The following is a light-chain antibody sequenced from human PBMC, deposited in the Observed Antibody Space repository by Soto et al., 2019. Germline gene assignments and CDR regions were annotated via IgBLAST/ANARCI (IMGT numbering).Light chain of an antibody. V-gene: IGKV1-9*01. CDR2: AAS. CDR3: QQLNSYPRT. Sequence: IQLTQSPSFLSASVGDRVTITCRASQGISSYLAWYQQKPGKALKLLIYAASTLQSGVPSRFSGSGSGTEFTLTISSLQPEDSATYYCQQLNSYPRTFGQGTKLEIK. CDR1: QGISSY. J-gene: IGKJ2*01.